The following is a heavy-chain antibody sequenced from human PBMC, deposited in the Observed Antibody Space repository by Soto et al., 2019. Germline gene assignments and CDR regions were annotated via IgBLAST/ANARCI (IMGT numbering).Heavy chain of an antibody. J-gene: IGHJ5*02. CDR3: AIFSNPCYLKWFDP. CDR1: GFTFSSYA. CDR2: ISGNGVGI. Sequence: PGGSLRLSCEASGFTFSSYAMSWVRQAPGKGLEWVSAISGNGVGIEYADSVKGRFTISRDNSKNTLYMQMNSLRAEDTAVYHCAIFSNPCYLKWFDPWCQGILVTVS. D-gene: IGHD4-4*01. V-gene: IGHV3-23*01.